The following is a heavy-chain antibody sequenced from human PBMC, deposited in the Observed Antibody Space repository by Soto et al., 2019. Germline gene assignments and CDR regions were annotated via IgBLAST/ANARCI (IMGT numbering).Heavy chain of an antibody. V-gene: IGHV1-69*01. CDR3: ARVSPAHYYDSSGYYSPLDY. Sequence: QVQLVQSGAEVKKPGSSVKVSCKASGDTFSSYAINWVRQAPGQGLEWMGGIIPMFGTANYAQKFKGRVTITAGESTSTVYMELRSLRSEDTAVYYCARVSPAHYYDSSGYYSPLDYWGQGTLVTVSS. CDR1: GDTFSSYA. D-gene: IGHD3-22*01. J-gene: IGHJ4*02. CDR2: IIPMFGTA.